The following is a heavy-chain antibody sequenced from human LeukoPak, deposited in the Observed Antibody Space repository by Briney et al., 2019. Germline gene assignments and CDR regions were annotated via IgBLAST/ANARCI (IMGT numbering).Heavy chain of an antibody. V-gene: IGHV3-23*01. D-gene: IGHD2-2*01. CDR2: ISGSGGST. J-gene: IGHJ4*02. CDR3: AKLPRYCSSTSCYPFDY. CDR1: GFTFSSYA. Sequence: GGSQRLSCAASGFTFSSYAMSWVRQAPGKGLEWVSAISGSGGSTYYADSAKGRFTISRDNSKNTLYLQMNSLRAEDTAVYYCAKLPRYCSSTSCYPFDYWGQGTLVTVSS.